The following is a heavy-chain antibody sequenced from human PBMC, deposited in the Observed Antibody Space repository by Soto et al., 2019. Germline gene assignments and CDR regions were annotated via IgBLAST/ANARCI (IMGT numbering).Heavy chain of an antibody. V-gene: IGHV4-31*03. J-gene: IGHJ5*02. Sequence: SETLSLTCTVSGGSISSGDYYWSWLRQHPGKGLEWIGYIYYSGSTYYNPSLKSRVTISVDTSKNQFSLKLSSVTAADTAVYYCARIAGTTSPPFDPWGQGTLVTVSS. CDR1: GGSISSGDYY. D-gene: IGHD4-17*01. CDR2: IYYSGST. CDR3: ARIAGTTSPPFDP.